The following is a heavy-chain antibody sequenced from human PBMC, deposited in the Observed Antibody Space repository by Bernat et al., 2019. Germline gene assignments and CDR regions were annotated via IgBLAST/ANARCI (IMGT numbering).Heavy chain of an antibody. CDR3: ARQDCSGGSCSMFDY. CDR2: IYYSGST. D-gene: IGHD2-15*01. V-gene: IGHV4-39*01. Sequence: QLQLQESGPGLVKPSETLSLTCTVSGGSISSSSYYWGWIRQPPGKGLEWIGSIYYSGSTYYNPSLKSRVIISVDTSKNQFSLKLSSVTAADTAVYYCARQDCSGGSCSMFDYWGQGTLVTVSS. CDR1: GGSISSSSYY. J-gene: IGHJ4*02.